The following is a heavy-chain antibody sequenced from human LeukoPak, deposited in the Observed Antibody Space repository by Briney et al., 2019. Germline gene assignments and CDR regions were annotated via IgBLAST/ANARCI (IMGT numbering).Heavy chain of an antibody. Sequence: GGSLSLSHADSEFTFTTYNGHCVGHTPGKGLEWVSYISPSSSTMVYADSVKGRFTISRDNAKNSLYLQMNSLRAEDTAVYYCVRDPTRSLAYWGQGTLVAVSS. CDR1: EFTFTTYN. J-gene: IGHJ4*02. CDR2: ISPSSSTM. V-gene: IGHV3-48*01. D-gene: IGHD2-15*01. CDR3: VRDPTRSLAY.